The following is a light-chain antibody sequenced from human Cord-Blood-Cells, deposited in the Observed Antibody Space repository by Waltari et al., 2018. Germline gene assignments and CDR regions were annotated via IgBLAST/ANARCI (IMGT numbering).Light chain of an antibody. CDR3: AAWDDSLSGWV. V-gene: IGLV1-47*01. J-gene: IGLJ3*02. CDR2: RNN. CDR1: SSNIGSNY. Sequence: QSVLTQPPSASGTPGQRVTISCSGSSSNIGSNYVYWYQQLPGTAPKLLIYRNNQRPSGVPDRFAVSQSGTSASLAISGLRSEDEAGYYCAAWDDSLSGWVFGGGTKLTVL.